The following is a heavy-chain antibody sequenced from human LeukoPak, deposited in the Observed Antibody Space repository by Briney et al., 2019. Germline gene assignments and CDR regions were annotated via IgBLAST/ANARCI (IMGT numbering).Heavy chain of an antibody. J-gene: IGHJ4*02. CDR2: INPNSGGT. D-gene: IGHD2-15*01. V-gene: IGHV1-2*02. Sequence: ASVKVSCKASGYTFTGYYMHWVRQAPGQGLEWMGWINPNSGGTNYAQKFQGRVTMTRDTSISTAYMELSRLRSDDTAVYYCARGEGSLIGYCSGGSCYSSYYWGQGTLVTVSS. CDR3: ARGEGSLIGYCSGGSCYSSYY. CDR1: GYTFTGYY.